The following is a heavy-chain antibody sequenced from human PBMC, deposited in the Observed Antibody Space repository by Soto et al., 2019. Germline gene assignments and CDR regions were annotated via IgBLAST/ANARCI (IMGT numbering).Heavy chain of an antibody. J-gene: IGHJ5*01. V-gene: IGHV5-51*01. CDR2: IFPDDSDT. Sequence: PGESLKISCKASGYSFTNYWIGWVRQMPGKGLEWMGIIFPDDSDTRYSPSFQGQVTISADKSISTAYLQWSSLKASDTAMYYCARQNGGLGRGFDSWGQGTPVTAPQ. D-gene: IGHD3-16*01. CDR3: ARQNGGLGRGFDS. CDR1: GYSFTNYW.